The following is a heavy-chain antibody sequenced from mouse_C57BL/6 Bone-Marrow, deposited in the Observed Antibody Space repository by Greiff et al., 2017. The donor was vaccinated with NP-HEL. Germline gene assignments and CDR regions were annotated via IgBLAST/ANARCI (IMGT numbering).Heavy chain of an antibody. D-gene: IGHD1-1*01. J-gene: IGHJ3*01. CDR3: ARITTGAY. CDR1: GYTFTSYW. V-gene: IGHV1-55*01. Sequence: QVHVKQPGAELVKPGASVKMSCKASGYTFTSYWITWVKQRPGQGLEWIGDLYPGSGSTNYNEKFKSKATLTVDTSSSTAYMQLSSLTSEDSAVYYCARITTGAYWGQGTLVTVSA. CDR2: LYPGSGST.